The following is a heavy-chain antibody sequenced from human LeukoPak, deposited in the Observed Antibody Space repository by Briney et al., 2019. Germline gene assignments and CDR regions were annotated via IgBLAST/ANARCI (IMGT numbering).Heavy chain of an antibody. CDR1: GFTFSRYS. D-gene: IGHD6-13*01. Sequence: GGSLRLSCAASGFTFSRYSMNWVRQAPGKGLEWVSYISGSSSTIQYADSVKGRFTISRENAKNSVNLKMNSLRDEDTAVYYCAGEPRSAAAYDFWGQGTLVSVSP. J-gene: IGHJ4*02. CDR3: AGEPRSAAAYDF. CDR2: ISGSSSTI. V-gene: IGHV3-48*02.